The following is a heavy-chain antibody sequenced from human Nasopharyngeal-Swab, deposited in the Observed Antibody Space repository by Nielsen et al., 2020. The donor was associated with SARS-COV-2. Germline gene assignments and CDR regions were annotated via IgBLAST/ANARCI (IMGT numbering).Heavy chain of an antibody. CDR2: LYWDEAK. CDR3: AHSGSGYRNADAFDI. V-gene: IGHV2-5*02. J-gene: IGHJ3*02. D-gene: IGHD5-12*01. Sequence: SGPTLVQPPQTLTLTCTFAGFSLSTSGVGVGWIRQPPGKALEWLALLYWDEAKRYSPSLKSRLAITKDTSKNQVVLTMTNMDPVDTATYYCAHSGSGYRNADAFDIWGQGTMVTVSS. CDR1: GFSLSTSGVG.